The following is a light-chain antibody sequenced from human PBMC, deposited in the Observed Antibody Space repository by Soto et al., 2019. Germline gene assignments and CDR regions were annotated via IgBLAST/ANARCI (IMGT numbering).Light chain of an antibody. CDR3: QQSYSSPIT. CDR1: QSISDR. V-gene: IGKV1-5*01. Sequence: DIQMTQSPSTLSASVGDRVTITFLASQSISDRLAWYQRKPGKAPKLLIFDASSLESGVPSRFIGSKSGTDFTFTISSLQPEDFATYYCQQSYSSPITCGQGTRLEIK. J-gene: IGKJ5*01. CDR2: DAS.